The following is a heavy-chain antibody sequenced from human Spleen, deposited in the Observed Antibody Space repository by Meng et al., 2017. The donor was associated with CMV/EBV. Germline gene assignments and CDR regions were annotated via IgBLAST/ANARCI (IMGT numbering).Heavy chain of an antibody. Sequence: GGSLRLSCAASDFNLTSTYMNWVRQAPGKGLEWVSYISSRSTTIHYADSVKGRFTVSRDNAKKSLYLQMNSLRAEDTAVYYCARADGSEYSSSSGLGGIDYWGQGTLVTVSS. J-gene: IGHJ4*02. CDR2: ISSRSTTI. V-gene: IGHV3-48*04. D-gene: IGHD6-6*01. CDR3: ARADGSEYSSSSGLGGIDY. CDR1: DFNLTSTY.